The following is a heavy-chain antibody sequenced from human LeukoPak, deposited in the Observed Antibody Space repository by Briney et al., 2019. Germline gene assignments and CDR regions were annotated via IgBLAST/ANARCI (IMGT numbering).Heavy chain of an antibody. CDR1: GFTFNNYG. D-gene: IGHD4-17*01. V-gene: IGHV3-30*18. Sequence: GKSLRLSCAASGFTFNNYGMHWVRQAPGKGLEWVAVISYDGRNIHYPDSVKGRFTISRVNSKNTLYLQMSSLRADDTAVYYCAKHRENFGDSCLDDYWGQGTLVTVSS. CDR3: AKHRENFGDSCLDDY. CDR2: ISYDGRNI. J-gene: IGHJ4*02.